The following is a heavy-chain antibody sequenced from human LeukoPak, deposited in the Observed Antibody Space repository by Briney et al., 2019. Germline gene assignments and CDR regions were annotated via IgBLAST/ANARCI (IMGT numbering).Heavy chain of an antibody. CDR1: GGSFSGYY. D-gene: IGHD1-26*01. CDR2: INHSGST. V-gene: IGHV4-34*01. J-gene: IGHJ6*02. CDR3: ARDGSLDYYYGMDV. Sequence: SETLSLTCAVYGGSFSGYYWSWIRQPPGKGLEWIGEINHSGSTDYNPSLKSRVTISVDTSKNQFSLKLSSVTAADTAVYYCARDGSLDYYYGMDVWGQGTTVTVSS.